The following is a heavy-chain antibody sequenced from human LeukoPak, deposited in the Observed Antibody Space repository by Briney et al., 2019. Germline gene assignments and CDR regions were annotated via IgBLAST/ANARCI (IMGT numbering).Heavy chain of an antibody. V-gene: IGHV3-30*02. CDR2: ISYDGSDK. Sequence: GGSLRLSCAASRLTFSSYGMHWVRQAPGKGLEWVAFISYDGSDKYYADSVKGRFTISRDNSRNTLYLQMNSLRIEDTAVYYCAKIPSSSTYFDYWGQGTLVTVSS. CDR1: RLTFSSYG. J-gene: IGHJ4*02. CDR3: AKIPSSSTYFDY. D-gene: IGHD6-6*01.